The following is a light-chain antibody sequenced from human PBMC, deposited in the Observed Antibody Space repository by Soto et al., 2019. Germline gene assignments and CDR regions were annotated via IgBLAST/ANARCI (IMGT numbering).Light chain of an antibody. V-gene: IGLV1-40*01. CDR2: TYS. J-gene: IGLJ1*01. CDR3: QSYDSSLNGYV. CDR1: SSNIGAGFG. Sequence: QSVLTQPPSVSGAPGQRVTISCTGSSSNIGAGFGVHWYQQLPGAAPKLLIYTYSNRPSGVPDRFSGSKSGTSASLAITGLQAGDEGDYYCQSYDSSLNGYVFGSGTKLT.